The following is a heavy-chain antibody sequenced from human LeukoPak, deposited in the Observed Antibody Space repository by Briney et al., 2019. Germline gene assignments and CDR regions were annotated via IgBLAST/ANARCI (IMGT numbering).Heavy chain of an antibody. D-gene: IGHD3-22*01. Sequence: PGGSLRLSCAASGFTFSSYSMNWVRQAPGKGLEWVSSISSSSSYIYYADSVKGRFTISRDNAKNSLYLQMNSLRAEDTAVYYCARQYIYDSSGYGMDVWGQGTTVTVSS. CDR2: ISSSSSYI. CDR3: ARQYIYDSSGYGMDV. V-gene: IGHV3-21*01. CDR1: GFTFSSYS. J-gene: IGHJ6*02.